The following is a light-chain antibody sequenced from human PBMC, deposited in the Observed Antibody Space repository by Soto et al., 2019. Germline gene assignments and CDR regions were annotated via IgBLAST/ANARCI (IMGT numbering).Light chain of an antibody. CDR2: DAS. J-gene: IGKJ2*01. CDR3: QQYRSSPYT. CDR1: QSVSSF. Sequence: EIVLAQSPATLSLYPWERATLSCRASQSVSSFLAWYQQKPGQAPRLLIYDASKRAIGIPARFSGSGSGTDFTLTISRLEPEDFAVYYCQQYRSSPYTFGQGTKVDIK. V-gene: IGKV3-11*01.